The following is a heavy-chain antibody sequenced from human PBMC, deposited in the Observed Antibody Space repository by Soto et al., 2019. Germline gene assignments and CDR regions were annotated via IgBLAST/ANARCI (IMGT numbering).Heavy chain of an antibody. D-gene: IGHD1-26*01. J-gene: IGHJ4*02. V-gene: IGHV3-48*03. Sequence: GGSLRLSCAAPGFTFSSYEMNWVRQAPGKGLEWVSYINSDGSTVYYADSVKGRFTISRDNAKNSLYLQMNSLRAEDTAVYYCARDARTYSGSIRHLDYWGRGTLVTVSS. CDR3: ARDARTYSGSIRHLDY. CDR1: GFTFSSYE. CDR2: INSDGSTV.